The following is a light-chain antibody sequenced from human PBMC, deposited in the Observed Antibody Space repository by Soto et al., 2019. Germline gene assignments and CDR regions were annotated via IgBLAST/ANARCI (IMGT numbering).Light chain of an antibody. V-gene: IGKV1-39*01. J-gene: IGKJ5*01. Sequence: DIQMTQSPSSLSASVGDRVSITCRASQSISSYLNWYQQRPGKAPSLLSYAASSLQSGVPSRFSGSGSGTEFTLTISSLQPEDFATYFCQQSYSSPITFGQGTRLEIK. CDR2: AAS. CDR1: QSISSY. CDR3: QQSYSSPIT.